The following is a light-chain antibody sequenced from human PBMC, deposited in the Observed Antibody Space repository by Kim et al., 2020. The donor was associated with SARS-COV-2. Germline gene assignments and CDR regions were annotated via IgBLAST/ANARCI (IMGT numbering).Light chain of an antibody. J-gene: IGKJ3*01. V-gene: IGKV2-30*01. CDR1: QSPVYGDGNTY. CDR3: MQGTYWPFT. CDR2: KGS. Sequence: PASNSCRSNQSPVYGDGNTYLKWFHQRPGQSPRRLIYKGSNRDSGVPDRFSGSGSGTYFTLKISMVEAEDVGVYYCMQGTYWPFTFGPGTKVDIK.